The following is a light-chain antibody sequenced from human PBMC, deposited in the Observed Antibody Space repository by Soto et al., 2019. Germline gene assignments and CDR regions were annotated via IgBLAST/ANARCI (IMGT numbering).Light chain of an antibody. V-gene: IGLV2-14*01. J-gene: IGLJ2*01. CDR3: ASYTTTNTLV. CDR1: SSDVGGYNY. CDR2: GVS. Sequence: QSALTQPASVSGSPGQSITISCTGTSSDVGGYNYVSWYQQHPDKAPKPMIYGVSDRPSGVSNRFSGSKSANTASLTISGLQGEDEADYYCASYTTTNTLVFGGGTKLTVL.